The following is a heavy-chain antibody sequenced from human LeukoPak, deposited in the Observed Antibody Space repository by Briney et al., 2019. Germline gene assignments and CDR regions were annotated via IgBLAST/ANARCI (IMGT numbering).Heavy chain of an antibody. CDR3: SGRDSSRNPWAY. CDR2: IRPDGSEQ. D-gene: IGHD2-2*01. J-gene: IGHJ4*02. V-gene: IGHV3-7*01. Sequence: PGRSLRLSCAASGFPFSSFWMNWVRQTPGRGLEWLANIRPDGSEQYYVDSVRGRFTISRDNAKNSVYLDMNNLRVDDTGVYYCSGRDSSRNPWAYWGQGTLVSVSS. CDR1: GFPFSSFW.